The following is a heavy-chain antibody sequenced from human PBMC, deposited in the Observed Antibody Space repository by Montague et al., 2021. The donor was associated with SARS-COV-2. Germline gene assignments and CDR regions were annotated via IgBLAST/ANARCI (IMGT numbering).Heavy chain of an antibody. CDR3: ARGESELPS. J-gene: IGHJ5*02. D-gene: IGHD3-10*01. CDR1: GGSMSGYH. Sequence: SETLSLTCTVSGGSMSGYHWSWIRQPPGKGLEWIGYIYYSGGTNYNPSLKSRVTISVDTSKNQFSLKLNSVTAADTAVYYCARGESELPSWGQGALVTVSS. V-gene: IGHV4-59*01. CDR2: IYYSGGT.